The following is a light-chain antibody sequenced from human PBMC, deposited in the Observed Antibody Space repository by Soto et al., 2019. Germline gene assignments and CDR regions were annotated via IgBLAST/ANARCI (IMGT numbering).Light chain of an antibody. V-gene: IGKV1-39*01. CDR1: QSISSY. J-gene: IGKJ2*01. CDR2: AAF. CDR3: QQSYSNPPT. Sequence: DIQMTQSPSSLSASVGDRVTITCRASQSISSYLNWYQQKPGKAPKLLIYAAFSLQSGVPSRFSGSGSRTDFTLTISSLQPEDFAIYYCQQSYSNPPTFGQGTVLEIK.